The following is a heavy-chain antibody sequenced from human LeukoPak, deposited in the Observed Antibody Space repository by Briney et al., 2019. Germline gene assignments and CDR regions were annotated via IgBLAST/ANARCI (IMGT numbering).Heavy chain of an antibody. Sequence: AGGSLRLSCAASGFTFSSYGMHWVRQAPGKGLEWVAFIRYDGSNKYYADSVKGRFTISRDNSKNTLYLQMNSLRAEDTAVYYCAKVRRAETDYFDYWGQGTLVTVSS. V-gene: IGHV3-30*02. CDR2: IRYDGSNK. J-gene: IGHJ4*02. CDR3: AKVRRAETDYFDY. CDR1: GFTFSSYG. D-gene: IGHD1-14*01.